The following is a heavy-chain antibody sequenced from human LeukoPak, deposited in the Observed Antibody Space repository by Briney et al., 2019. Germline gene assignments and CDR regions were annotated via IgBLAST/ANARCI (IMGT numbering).Heavy chain of an antibody. D-gene: IGHD6-6*01. CDR2: IYYSGST. V-gene: IGHV4-59*01. CDR3: ARAKSSSWSLDY. CDR1: GGSISSYY. J-gene: IGHJ4*02. Sequence: SETLSLTCTASGGSISSYYWSWIRQPPGKGLEWIGYIYYSGSTNYNPSLKSRVTISVDTSKNQFSLKLSSVTAADTAVYYCARAKSSSWSLDYWGQGTLVTVSS.